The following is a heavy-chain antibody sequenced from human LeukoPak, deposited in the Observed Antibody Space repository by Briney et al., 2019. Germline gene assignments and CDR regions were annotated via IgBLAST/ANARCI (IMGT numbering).Heavy chain of an antibody. Sequence: GGSRRLSYAASEFMFRSISMSWVRLAPGKGLEWMTNIKEDGTETYYVDSVKGRFTISRDNAKNSLYLQMNSLRVEDTAVYYCAKEGRSLQTYWGQGTLVTVSS. D-gene: IGHD5-24*01. V-gene: IGHV3-7*03. CDR2: IKEDGTET. CDR3: AKEGRSLQTY. J-gene: IGHJ4*02. CDR1: EFMFRSIS.